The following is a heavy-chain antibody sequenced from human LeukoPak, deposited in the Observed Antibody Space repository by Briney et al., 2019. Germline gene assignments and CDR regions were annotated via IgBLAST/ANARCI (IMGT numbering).Heavy chain of an antibody. CDR3: ARDQSYYYGSGSYRRHFDY. V-gene: IGHV1-18*01. J-gene: IGHJ4*02. D-gene: IGHD3-10*01. CDR1: GYTFTSYG. Sequence: ASVKVSCKASGYTFTSYGISWVRQAPGQGLEWMGWISAYNGNTNYAQKLQGRVTMTTDTSTSTAYMELRSLRSDDTAVYYCARDQSYYYGSGSYRRHFDYWGQGTLVTVSS. CDR2: ISAYNGNT.